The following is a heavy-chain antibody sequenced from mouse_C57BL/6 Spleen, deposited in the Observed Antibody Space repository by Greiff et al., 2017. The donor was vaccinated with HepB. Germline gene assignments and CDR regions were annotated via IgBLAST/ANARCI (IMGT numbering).Heavy chain of an antibody. CDR1: GFNIKDDY. Sequence: EVQLQQSGAELVRPGASVKLSCTASGFNIKDDYMHWVKQRPEQGLEWIGWIDPENGDTEYASKFQGKATITADTSSNTAYLQLSSLTSEDTAVYYCTTHPYYGFDYWGQGTTLTVSS. D-gene: IGHD1-1*01. V-gene: IGHV14-4*01. J-gene: IGHJ2*01. CDR2: IDPENGDT. CDR3: TTHPYYGFDY.